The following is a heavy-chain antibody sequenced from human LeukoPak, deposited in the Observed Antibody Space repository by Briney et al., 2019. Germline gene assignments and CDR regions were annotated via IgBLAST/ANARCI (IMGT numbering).Heavy chain of an antibody. Sequence: GSLRLSCAASGFTFSSYAMHWVRQAPGKGLEWIGELNHVGRTTYNPSLKSRVTISVDTSKNQFSLKLSSVTAADTATYYCARVSRRMVRGVIISNFDYWGQGTLVTVSS. D-gene: IGHD3-10*01. CDR1: GFTFSSYA. V-gene: IGHV4-34*01. CDR3: ARVSRRMVRGVIISNFDY. J-gene: IGHJ4*02. CDR2: LNHVGRT.